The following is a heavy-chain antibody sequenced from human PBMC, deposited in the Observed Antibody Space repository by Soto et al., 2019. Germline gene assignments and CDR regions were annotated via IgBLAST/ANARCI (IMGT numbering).Heavy chain of an antibody. CDR3: ARGVGLRFLEWLGGVGFDP. CDR1: GGSFSVYY. Sequence: SETLSLTCAVYGGSFSVYYWSWIRHPPGNGLEWIGEINHSGSTNYNPSLKSRVTISVDTSKNQFSLKLSSVTAADTAVYYCARGVGLRFLEWLGGVGFDPWGQGTLVTVSS. V-gene: IGHV4-34*01. D-gene: IGHD3-3*01. CDR2: INHSGST. J-gene: IGHJ5*02.